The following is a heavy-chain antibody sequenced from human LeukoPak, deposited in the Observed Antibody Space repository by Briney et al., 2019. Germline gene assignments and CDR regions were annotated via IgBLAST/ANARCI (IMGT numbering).Heavy chain of an antibody. CDR1: GYTFTSYG. J-gene: IGHJ4*02. D-gene: IGHD6-6*01. V-gene: IGHV1-18*01. CDR2: ISAYNGNT. Sequence: ASVKVSCKASGYTFTSYGISWVRQAPGQGLEWMGWISAYNGNTNYAQKLQGRVTMTTDTSTSTAYMELRSLRSDDTAVYYCARDFFDSSSSLSFDYWGQGTLVTVSS. CDR3: ARDFFDSSSSLSFDY.